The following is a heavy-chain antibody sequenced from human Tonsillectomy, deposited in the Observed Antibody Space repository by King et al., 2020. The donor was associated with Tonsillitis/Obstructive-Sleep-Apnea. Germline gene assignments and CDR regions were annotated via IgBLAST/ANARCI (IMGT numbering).Heavy chain of an antibody. CDR1: GYTFTSYV. V-gene: IGHV1-3*01. J-gene: IGHJ4*02. CDR2: INAGNGNT. CDR3: ARVSSYGDSGRY. D-gene: IGHD4-17*01. Sequence: QLVQSGAEVKKPGASVKVSCKASGYTFTSYVMHWVRQAPGQRLEWMGWINAGNGNTKYSEKFQGRVTITRETSASTAYMELSSLRSEDTAVYSCARVSSYGDSGRYWGQGTLVTVSS.